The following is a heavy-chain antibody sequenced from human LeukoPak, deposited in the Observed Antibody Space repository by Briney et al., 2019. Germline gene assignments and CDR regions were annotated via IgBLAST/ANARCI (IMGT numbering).Heavy chain of an antibody. CDR1: GFTFSSYA. J-gene: IGHJ4*02. V-gene: IGHV3-30-3*01. Sequence: PGGSLRLSCAASGFTFSSYAMHWVRQAPGKGLEWVAVISYDGSNKYYADSVKGRFTISRDNSKNTLYLQMNSLRAGDTAVYYCARDTGGGLADYWGQGTLVTVSS. CDR3: ARDTGGGLADY. D-gene: IGHD3-16*01. CDR2: ISYDGSNK.